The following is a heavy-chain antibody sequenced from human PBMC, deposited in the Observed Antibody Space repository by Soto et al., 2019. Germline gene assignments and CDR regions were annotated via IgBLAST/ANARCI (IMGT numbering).Heavy chain of an antibody. CDR3: ARDRSRSGYDSAY. V-gene: IGHV1-18*01. CDR1: GGTFSNSA. D-gene: IGHD5-12*01. CDR2: ISAYNGNT. Sequence: ASVKVSCKASGGTFSNSAISWVRQAPGQGLEWMGWISAYNGNTNYAQKLQGRVTMTTDTSTSTAYMELRSLRSDDTAVYYCARDRSRSGYDSAYWGQGTLVTVSS. J-gene: IGHJ4*02.